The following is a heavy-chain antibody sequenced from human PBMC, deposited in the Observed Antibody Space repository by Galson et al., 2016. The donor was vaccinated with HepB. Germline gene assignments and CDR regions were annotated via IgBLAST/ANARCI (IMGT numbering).Heavy chain of an antibody. V-gene: IGHV3-43*02. D-gene: IGHD4-17*01. CDR3: AKGDGGYYLVVDS. CDR2: LSGDGGGT. CDR1: GFTFADYA. J-gene: IGHJ4*02. Sequence: LRLSCAASGFTFADYAMHWVRQVPGKGLEWVSLLSGDGGGTYSADSVKGRFTISRDNSKTSLYLQMNTLRTEDTALYYCAKGDGGYYLVVDSWGQGTLVTVSS.